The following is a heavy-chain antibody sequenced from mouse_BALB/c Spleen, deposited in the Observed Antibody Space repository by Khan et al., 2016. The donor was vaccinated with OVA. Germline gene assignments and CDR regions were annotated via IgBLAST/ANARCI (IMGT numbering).Heavy chain of an antibody. CDR3: ARSRGYDYYAWFAF. Sequence: EVQLQESGPGLVKPSQSLSLTCTVTGYSITSDYAWNWIRHFPGNKLEWMGYISYSGSTSYNPSLKSRISITRDTSKNQFFLQLSSVTTEDTATYYCARSRGYDYYAWFAFWGQGTLVTVSA. D-gene: IGHD2-4*01. CDR1: GYSITSDYA. CDR2: ISYSGST. V-gene: IGHV3-2*02. J-gene: IGHJ3*01.